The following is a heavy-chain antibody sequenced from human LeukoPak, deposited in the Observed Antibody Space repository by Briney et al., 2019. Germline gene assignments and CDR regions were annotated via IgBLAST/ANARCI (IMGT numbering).Heavy chain of an antibody. CDR2: ISGSGGST. CDR1: GLSFSSYA. J-gene: IGHJ4*02. D-gene: IGHD2-2*01. CDR3: AKVDIVVVPAASGADY. V-gene: IGHV3-23*01. Sequence: GGSLRLSCAASGLSFSSYAMSWVRHAPGKGLEWVSPISGSGGSTYYADSVKGRFTISRDNSKNTLYLQMNSLRAEDTAVYYCAKVDIVVVPAASGADYWGQGTLVTVSS.